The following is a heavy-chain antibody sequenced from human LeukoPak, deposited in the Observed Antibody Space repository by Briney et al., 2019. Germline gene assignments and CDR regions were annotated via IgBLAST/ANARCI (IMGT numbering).Heavy chain of an antibody. J-gene: IGHJ4*02. V-gene: IGHV1-69*04. CDR2: LIPILGIA. D-gene: IGHD2-15*01. CDR3: ARDKTHCSGGGCYSAQVY. CDR1: GYTFTGYY. Sequence: GASVKVSCKASGYTFTGYYLHWVRQAPGQGLEWMGRLIPILGIANYAQKFQGRVTIIADESTSTAYMELSSLTSEDTAVYYCARDKTHCSGGGCYSAQVYWGQGTLVTVSS.